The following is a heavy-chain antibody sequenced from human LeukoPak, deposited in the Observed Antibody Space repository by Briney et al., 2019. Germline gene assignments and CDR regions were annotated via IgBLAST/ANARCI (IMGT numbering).Heavy chain of an antibody. D-gene: IGHD3-3*01. V-gene: IGHV3-53*01. CDR2: IYSGGST. CDR3: ARARFFAQLPGD. Sequence: GGSLRLSCAASGFTFSDYTMNWVRLAPGKGLEWVSVIYSGGSTYYADSVKGRFTISRDNSKNTLYLQMNSLRAEDTAVYYCARARFFAQLPGDWGQGTLVTVSS. CDR1: GFTFSDYT. J-gene: IGHJ4*02.